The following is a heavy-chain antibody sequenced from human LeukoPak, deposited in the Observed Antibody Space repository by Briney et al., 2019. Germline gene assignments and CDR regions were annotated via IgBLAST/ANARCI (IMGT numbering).Heavy chain of an antibody. CDR3: AKSRANDGYTYVYYFDY. Sequence: GGSLRLSCTASGFTSSSYTMSWARQAPGKGLEWVSAISGSGDSTYYADSVKGRFTISRDNSKNTLYLQMNSLRAEDTAVYYCAKSRANDGYTYVYYFDYWGQGSLVTVSS. D-gene: IGHD5-24*01. J-gene: IGHJ4*02. CDR2: ISGSGDST. V-gene: IGHV3-23*01. CDR1: GFTSSSYT.